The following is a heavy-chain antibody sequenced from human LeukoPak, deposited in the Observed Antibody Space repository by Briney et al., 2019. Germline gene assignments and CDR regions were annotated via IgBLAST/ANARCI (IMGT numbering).Heavy chain of an antibody. CDR2: IISIFGTA. Sequence: GASVKVSCKASGGTFSSYAISWVRQAPGQGLEWMGGIISIFGTANYAQKFQGRVTITTDESTSTAYMELSSLRSEDTAVYYCARDLGLAFDPWGQGTLVTVSS. J-gene: IGHJ5*02. CDR1: GGTFSSYA. V-gene: IGHV1-69*05. CDR3: ARDLGLAFDP. D-gene: IGHD2-21*01.